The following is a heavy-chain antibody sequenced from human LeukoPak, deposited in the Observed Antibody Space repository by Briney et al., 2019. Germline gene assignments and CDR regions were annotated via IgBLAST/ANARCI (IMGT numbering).Heavy chain of an antibody. V-gene: IGHV3-30*15. CDR3: ARVLTTKQLLFDAFDV. Sequence: GGSLRLSCAASGFTFASYAMHWVRLAPGKGLEWVAVQSSDGSDKFYAASVRGRYTISRDNSKHTLFLQMSSLRAEDTAVYYCARVLTTKQLLFDAFDVWGQGTMVTVSS. CDR1: GFTFASYA. J-gene: IGHJ3*01. CDR2: QSSDGSDK. D-gene: IGHD6-6*01.